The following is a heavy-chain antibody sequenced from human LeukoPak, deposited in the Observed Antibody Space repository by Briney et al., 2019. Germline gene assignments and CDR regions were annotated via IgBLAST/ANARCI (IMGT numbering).Heavy chain of an antibody. CDR2: INPNSGGT. D-gene: IGHD6-13*01. Sequence: ASVKVSCKASGYTFTGYYMHWVRQAPGQGLEWMGWINPNSGGTNYAQKFQGRVTMTRDTSISTAYMELSRLRSDDTAVFYCARGLSSWTDYYFDSWGQGTLVTVSS. J-gene: IGHJ4*02. CDR3: ARGLSSWTDYYFDS. V-gene: IGHV1-2*02. CDR1: GYTFTGYY.